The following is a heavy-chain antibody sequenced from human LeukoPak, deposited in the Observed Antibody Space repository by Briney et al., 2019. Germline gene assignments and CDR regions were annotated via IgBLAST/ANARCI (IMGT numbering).Heavy chain of an antibody. CDR2: LYIGGNT. CDR1: GLTVNNNY. Sequence: GGSLRLSCAASGLTVNNNYMNWVRQAPGRGLEWVSALYIGGNTYYADSVRGRFTISRDNSKNTLYLQMNSLRAEDTAIYYCMTAAGYNFGQYWGQGTLVTVSS. V-gene: IGHV3-53*01. J-gene: IGHJ4*02. CDR3: MTAAGYNFGQY. D-gene: IGHD5-18*01.